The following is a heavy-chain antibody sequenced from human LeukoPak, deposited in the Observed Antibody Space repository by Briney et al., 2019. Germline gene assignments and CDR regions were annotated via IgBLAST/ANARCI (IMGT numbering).Heavy chain of an antibody. V-gene: IGHV1-69*13. D-gene: IGHD5-24*01. CDR1: GGNFSSYA. CDR2: IIPIFGTA. CDR3: ARGGERWLQFSY. Sequence: ASVTVSCKASGGNFSSYAFSWVLQVAGQGHESMGRIIPIFGTAKYAQKFQGRVTITADESTSTAYMELSSLRSEDTAVYYCARGGERWLQFSYWGQGTLVTVSS. J-gene: IGHJ4*02.